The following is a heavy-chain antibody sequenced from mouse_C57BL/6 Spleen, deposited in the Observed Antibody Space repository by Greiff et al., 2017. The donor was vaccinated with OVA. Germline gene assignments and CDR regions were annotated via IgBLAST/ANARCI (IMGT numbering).Heavy chain of an antibody. V-gene: IGHV5-9*01. Sequence: LQQSGGGLVKPGGSLKLSCAASGFTFSSYTMSWVRQTPEKRLEWVATISGGGGNTYYPDSVKGRFTISRDNAKNTLYLQMSSLRSEDTALYYCARHVTTARNFDYWGQGTTLTVSS. CDR1: GFTFSSYT. CDR2: ISGGGGNT. D-gene: IGHD1-2*01. J-gene: IGHJ2*01. CDR3: ARHVTTARNFDY.